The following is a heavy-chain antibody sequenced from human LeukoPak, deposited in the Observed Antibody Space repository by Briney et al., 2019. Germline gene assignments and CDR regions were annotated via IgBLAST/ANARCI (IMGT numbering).Heavy chain of an antibody. V-gene: IGHV3-30*14. J-gene: IGHJ4*02. D-gene: IGHD3-10*01. Sequence: GGSLRLSCAASGFTFSSYAMHWVRQAPGKGLEWVAVISYDGSNKYYADSVKGRLTISRDNSKNTLYPQMNSLRAEDTAVYYCARVSAGALGYWGQGTLVTVSS. CDR1: GFTFSSYA. CDR2: ISYDGSNK. CDR3: ARVSAGALGY.